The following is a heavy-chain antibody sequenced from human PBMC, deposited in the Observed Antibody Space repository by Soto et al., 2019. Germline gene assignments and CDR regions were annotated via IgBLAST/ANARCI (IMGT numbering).Heavy chain of an antibody. CDR3: ASRLGYYYDSSGYPY. CDR1: GGSISSSSYY. Sequence: PSETLSLTCTVSGGSISSSSYYWGWIRQPPGKGLEWIGSIDYSGSTYYNPSLKSRVTISVDTSKNQFSLKLSSVTAAVTAVYYCASRLGYYYDSSGYPYWGQGTLVTVSS. D-gene: IGHD3-22*01. V-gene: IGHV4-39*01. J-gene: IGHJ4*02. CDR2: IDYSGST.